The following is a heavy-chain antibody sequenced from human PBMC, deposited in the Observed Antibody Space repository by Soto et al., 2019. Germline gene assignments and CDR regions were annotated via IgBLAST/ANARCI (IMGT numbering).Heavy chain of an antibody. D-gene: IGHD6-6*01. J-gene: IGHJ4*02. CDR1: GYTFTSYG. V-gene: IGHV1-18*01. Sequence: ASVKVSCKASGYTFTSYGINWVRQAPGQGLEWMGWISGYNGNTMYAQKVQGRVTMTTDTSTSTVYMELRSMRSDDTALYYCARDGLAAPPTTDYWGQGTLATVSS. CDR2: ISGYNGNT. CDR3: ARDGLAAPPTTDY.